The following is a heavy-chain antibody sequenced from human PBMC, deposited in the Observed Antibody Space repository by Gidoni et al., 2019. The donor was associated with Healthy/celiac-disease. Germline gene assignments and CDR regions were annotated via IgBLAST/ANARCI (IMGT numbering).Heavy chain of an antibody. CDR1: GFPFSSYA. V-gene: IGHV3-64D*06. J-gene: IGHJ4*02. CDR3: VKDAPGTLGYCSGGSCYPPHYFDY. CDR2: ISSNGGST. Sequence: EVQLVESGGGLVQPGGSLSLSCSASGFPFSSYALPSVRRAPGKGLEYVSAISSNGGSTYYADSVKGRFTISRDNSKNTLYLQMSSLRAEDTAVYYCVKDAPGTLGYCSGGSCYPPHYFDYWGQGTLVTVSS. D-gene: IGHD2-15*01.